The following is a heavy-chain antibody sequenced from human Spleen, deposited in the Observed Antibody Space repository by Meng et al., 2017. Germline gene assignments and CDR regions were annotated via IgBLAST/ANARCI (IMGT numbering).Heavy chain of an antibody. CDR3: ATGAAAADH. CDR1: GFSFTDAW. J-gene: IGHJ4*02. V-gene: IGHV3-15*01. Sequence: EVQLVEAGGGLVKPGGSTRLSCVASGFSFTDAWMSWVRQAPGKGLEWVGRIKSNSDGGTTDYAAPVKGRFTISRDDSKNTLYLQMNSLITEDTAVYFCATGAAAADHWGQGTLVTVSS. CDR2: IKSNSDGGTT. D-gene: IGHD6-13*01.